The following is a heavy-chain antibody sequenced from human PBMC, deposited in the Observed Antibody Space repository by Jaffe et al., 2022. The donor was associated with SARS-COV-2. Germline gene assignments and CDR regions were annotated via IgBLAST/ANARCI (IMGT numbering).Heavy chain of an antibody. CDR1: GFSFGSFG. V-gene: IGHV3-49*03. D-gene: IGHD4-17*01. CDR3: ARDSDDHGGNSLAFDF. Sequence: EVQLVESGGDLVQPGRSLRLSCTGSGFSFGSFGMSWFRQAPGKGPEWVGFITGKAYGGATEYAAAVKGRFIISRDDSKNTAYLQMNSLKIEETAVYYCARDSDDHGGNSLAFDFWGQGTLVTVSS. J-gene: IGHJ3*01. CDR2: ITGKAYGGAT.